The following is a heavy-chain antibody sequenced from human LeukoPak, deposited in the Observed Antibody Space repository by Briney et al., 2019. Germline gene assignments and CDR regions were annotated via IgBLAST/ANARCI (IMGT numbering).Heavy chain of an antibody. D-gene: IGHD2-2*01. J-gene: IGHJ4*02. CDR2: ISSSSSYI. V-gene: IGHV3-21*01. CDR1: GFTFSSYS. CDR3: ATLPAAEDSSLDY. Sequence: GGSLRLSCVASGFTFSSYSMNWVRQAPGKGLEWVSSISSSSSYIYYADSVKGRFTISRDNAKNSLYLQMNSLRAEDTAVYYCATLPAAEDSSLDYWGQGTLVTVSS.